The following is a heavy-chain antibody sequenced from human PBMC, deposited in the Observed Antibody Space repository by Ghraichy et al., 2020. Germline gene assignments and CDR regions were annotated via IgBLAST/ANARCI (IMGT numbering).Heavy chain of an antibody. J-gene: IGHJ4*02. D-gene: IGHD7-27*01. CDR2: IYSGGNT. V-gene: IGHV3-66*01. CDR1: GFTVSSKY. CDR3: AREGGTGGYDY. Sequence: GGSLRLSCAASGFTVSSKYMSWVRQAPGKGLEWVSIIYSGGNTYYADSVKGRFTTSRDNSKNTPSLQMNNLRAEDTAVYYCAREGGTGGYDYWGQGTLVIVSA.